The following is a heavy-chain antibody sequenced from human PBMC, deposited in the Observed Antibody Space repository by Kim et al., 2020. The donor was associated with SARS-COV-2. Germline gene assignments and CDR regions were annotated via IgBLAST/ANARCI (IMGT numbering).Heavy chain of an antibody. CDR2: ST. Sequence: STNYDQKFQGRVTMTRDTSTSTVYMELSSLRSEDTAVYYCTKYSGRNPFDYWGQGTLVTVSS. CDR3: TKYSGRNPFDY. J-gene: IGHJ4*02. V-gene: IGHV1-46*01. D-gene: IGHD1-26*01.